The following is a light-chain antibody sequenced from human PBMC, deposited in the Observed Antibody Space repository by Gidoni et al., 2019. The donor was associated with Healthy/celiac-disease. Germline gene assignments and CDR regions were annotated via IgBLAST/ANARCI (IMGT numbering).Light chain of an antibody. CDR2: WAS. CDR1: QSVLYSSNNKNY. V-gene: IGKV4-1*01. CDR3: QQYYSNPWT. Sequence: DIVMTQSPDSLAVSLGERATINCKSSQSVLYSSNNKNYLAWYQQKPGQHPKLLIYWASTRESRVPDRFSGSGSGTDFTLTISSLQAEDVAVYYCQQYYSNPWTFGQGTKVEIK. J-gene: IGKJ1*01.